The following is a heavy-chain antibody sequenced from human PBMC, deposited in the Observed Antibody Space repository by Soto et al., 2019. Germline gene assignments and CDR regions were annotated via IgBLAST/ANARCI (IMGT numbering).Heavy chain of an antibody. CDR3: AKSLNINWKNWFDP. J-gene: IGHJ5*02. Sequence: EEQLLESGGGLVQPGESLRLSCAASGFTFSSSAMNWVRQAPGKGLEWVSIISDSGSRTYYADSVRGRFTISRDNSKNTRYLQMNSLRAEDTALYYCAKSLNINWKNWFDPWGQGTLVTVSS. CDR2: ISDSGSRT. D-gene: IGHD1-1*01. V-gene: IGHV3-23*01. CDR1: GFTFSSSA.